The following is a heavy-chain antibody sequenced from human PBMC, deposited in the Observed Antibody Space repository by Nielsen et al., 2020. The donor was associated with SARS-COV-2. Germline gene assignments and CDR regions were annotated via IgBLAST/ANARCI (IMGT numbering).Heavy chain of an antibody. V-gene: IGHV1-18*01. J-gene: IGHJ3*02. Sequence: ASVKVSCKASGYTFTSYGISWVRQAPGQGLEWMGWISAYNGSTNYAQKLQGRVTMTTDTSTSTAYMELRSLRSDDTAVYYCARERYSSSWYQAADAFDIWGQGTMVTVSS. CDR3: ARERYSSSWYQAADAFDI. D-gene: IGHD6-13*01. CDR1: GYTFTSYG. CDR2: ISAYNGST.